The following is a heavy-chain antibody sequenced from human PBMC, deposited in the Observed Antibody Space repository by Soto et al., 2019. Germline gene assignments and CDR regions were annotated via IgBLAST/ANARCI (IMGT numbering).Heavy chain of an antibody. CDR3: AIERTRGFEP. J-gene: IGHJ5*02. V-gene: IGHV1-8*01. CDR2: MNPNSGNT. Sequence: HVQLVQSGAEVKKPGASVKVSCNSSGYTCTSYDINWVRQATGQGLEWMGLMNPNSGNTGYAPKFLGRVTMPSKTSITTSYMEMRSLISEDTAVYYCAIERTRGFEPWGQGTLVTVSS. CDR1: GYTCTSYD.